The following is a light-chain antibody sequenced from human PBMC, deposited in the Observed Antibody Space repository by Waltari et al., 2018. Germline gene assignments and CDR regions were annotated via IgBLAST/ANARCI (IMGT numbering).Light chain of an antibody. J-gene: IGKJ1*01. CDR1: QSVRGS. CDR3: QHYVRLPAT. V-gene: IGKV3-20*01. CDR2: GAS. Sequence: EIVLTQSPGTLSLSPGERATLPCRASQSVRGSLAWYQQKAGQAPRLLIYGASSRAPGIPDRFSGSGSGTDFSLTISRLEPEDFAVYYCQHYVRLPATFGQGTKVEI.